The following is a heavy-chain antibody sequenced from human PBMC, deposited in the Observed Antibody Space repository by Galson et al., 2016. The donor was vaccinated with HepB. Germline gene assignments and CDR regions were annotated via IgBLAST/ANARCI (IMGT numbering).Heavy chain of an antibody. CDR1: GFSFTNYS. Sequence: SLRLSCAASGFSFTNYSMNWARQAPGKGLEWVSSISSSSNLIYYSESMKGRLTVSRDNAKNSLYLQMKSLRAEDTAVYYCARENVITKVRGLIAAYGMDVWGQGTTVTVSS. CDR3: ARENVITKVRGLIAAYGMDV. V-gene: IGHV3-21*01. J-gene: IGHJ6*02. D-gene: IGHD3-10*01. CDR2: ISSSSNLI.